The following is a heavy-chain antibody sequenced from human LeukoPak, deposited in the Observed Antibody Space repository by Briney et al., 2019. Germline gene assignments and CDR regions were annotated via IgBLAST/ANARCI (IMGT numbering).Heavy chain of an antibody. CDR2: IYYSGST. CDR1: GGSISSGGYY. CDR3: ARLGPLRNWFDP. V-gene: IGHV4-31*03. J-gene: IGHJ5*02. Sequence: PSETLSLTCTVSGGSISSGGYYWSWIRQHPGKGLEWIGYIYYSGSTYYNPSLKSRVTISVDTSKNQFSLKLSSVTAADTAVYYCARLGPLRNWFDPWGQGTLVTVSS. D-gene: IGHD3-16*01.